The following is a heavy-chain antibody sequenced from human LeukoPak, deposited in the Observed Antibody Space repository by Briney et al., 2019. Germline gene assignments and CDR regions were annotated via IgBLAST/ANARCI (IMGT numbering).Heavy chain of an antibody. CDR1: GASMNSYY. D-gene: IGHD3/OR15-3a*01. J-gene: IGHJ4*02. CDR2: IYYSGST. Sequence: SETLSLTCTVSGASMNSYYWSWIRQPPGKGLEWIGYIYYSGSTNYSPSPRSRVTISVDTSKNQFSLKLTSVTAADTAVYYCARVAAREFWYFDFWGQGTLVTVSS. CDR3: ARVAAREFWYFDF. V-gene: IGHV4-59*01.